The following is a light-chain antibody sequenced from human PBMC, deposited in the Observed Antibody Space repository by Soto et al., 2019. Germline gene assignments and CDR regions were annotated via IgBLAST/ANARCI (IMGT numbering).Light chain of an antibody. CDR1: SSDVGGYNY. CDR3: FSYTTSTAYV. V-gene: IGLV2-14*01. Sequence: QSVLTQPASVSGSPGQSITISCTGTSSDVGGYNYVSWYQLHPGKAPKLMVYEVSTRPSGVSNRFSGSKSGNTASLTISGLQAEDEADYYCFSYTTSTAYVFGTGTKLTVL. CDR2: EVS. J-gene: IGLJ1*01.